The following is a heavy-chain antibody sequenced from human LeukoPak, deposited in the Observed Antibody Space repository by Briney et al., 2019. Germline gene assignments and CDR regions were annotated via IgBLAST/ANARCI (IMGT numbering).Heavy chain of an antibody. CDR2: ISHGGRT. J-gene: IGHJ5*01. D-gene: IGHD3-3*01. CDR3: AKGFLEWVPDS. V-gene: IGHV4-34*01. CDR1: DGSFSDFY. Sequence: PSETLSLTCVVSDGSFSDFYWSWIRQPPGKGLEWIGEISHGGRTNYNPSLESRVTISVDTSKNHFSLKLTSVSAADTAVYYCAKGFLEWVPDSWGQGTLVAVSS.